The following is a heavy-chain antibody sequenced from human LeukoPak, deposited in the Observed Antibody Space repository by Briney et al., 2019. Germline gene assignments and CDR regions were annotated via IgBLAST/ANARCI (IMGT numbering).Heavy chain of an antibody. J-gene: IGHJ4*02. Sequence: PSETLSLTCGVSSYSITNGHYWGWFRQPPGEGLEWIASIFHSGSTYYNPSFRSRVTISMDTSKNQFSLKLTSVTAADTAVYYCARGGDYGGDARLEWYFDYWGQGTLVAVSS. CDR2: IFHSGST. D-gene: IGHD4-23*01. CDR1: SYSITNGHY. CDR3: ARGGDYGGDARLEWYFDY. V-gene: IGHV4-38-2*01.